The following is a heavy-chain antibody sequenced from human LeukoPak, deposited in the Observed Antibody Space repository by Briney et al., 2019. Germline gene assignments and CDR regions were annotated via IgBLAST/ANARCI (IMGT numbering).Heavy chain of an antibody. D-gene: IGHD3-3*01. CDR1: GFTFSGYS. CDR2: ISSSSSTI. CDR3: AREEEWPQRYFDL. V-gene: IGHV3-48*01. J-gene: IGHJ2*01. Sequence: PRGSLRLSCAASGFTFSGYSMNWGRQAPRKGLEWGSYISSSSSTIYYADSVKGRFTISRDNAKNSLYLQINSLRAEEPAWYYFAREEEWPQRYFDLWGRGTLVTVSS.